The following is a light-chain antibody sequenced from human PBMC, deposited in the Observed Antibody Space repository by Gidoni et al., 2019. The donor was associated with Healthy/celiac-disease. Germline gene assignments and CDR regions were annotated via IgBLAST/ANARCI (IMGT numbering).Light chain of an antibody. CDR3: QQYNSYPFT. CDR1: QSISSW. V-gene: IGKV1-5*03. Sequence: RVTITCRASQSISSWLAWYQQKPVKAPKLLIYKASSLESGVPSRFSGSGSGTEFTLTISSLQPDDFATYYCQQYNSYPFTFGPGTKVDIK. CDR2: KAS. J-gene: IGKJ3*01.